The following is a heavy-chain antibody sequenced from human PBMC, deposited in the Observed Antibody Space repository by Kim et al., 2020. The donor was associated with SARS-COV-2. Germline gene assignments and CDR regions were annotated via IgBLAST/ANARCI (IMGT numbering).Heavy chain of an antibody. Sequence: GESLKISCKGSGYSFTSYWISWVRQMPGKGLEWMGRIDPSDSYTNYSPSFQGHVTISADKSISTAYLQWSSLKASDTAMYYCARHQWRYCSSTSCYSHWFDPWGQGTLFTVSS. V-gene: IGHV5-10-1*01. D-gene: IGHD2-2*01. CDR1: GYSFTSYW. J-gene: IGHJ5*02. CDR3: ARHQWRYCSSTSCYSHWFDP. CDR2: IDPSDSYT.